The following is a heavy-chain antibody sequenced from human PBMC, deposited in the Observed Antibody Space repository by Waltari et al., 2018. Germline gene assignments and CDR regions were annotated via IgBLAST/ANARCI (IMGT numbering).Heavy chain of an antibody. CDR1: GFTFSSYG. V-gene: IGHV3-30*02. CDR3: AKDRQYSSSYLLDY. J-gene: IGHJ4*02. CDR2: IRYDGSNK. Sequence: QVQLVESGGGVVQPGGSLRLSCAASGFTFSSYGMHWVRQAPGKGLEWVAFIRYDGSNKYYADSVKGRFTISRDKSKNTLYLQMNSLRAEDTAVYYCAKDRQYSSSYLLDYWGQGTLVTVSS. D-gene: IGHD6-6*01.